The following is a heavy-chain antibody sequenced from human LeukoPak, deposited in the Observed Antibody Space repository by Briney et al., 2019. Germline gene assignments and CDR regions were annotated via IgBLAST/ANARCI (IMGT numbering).Heavy chain of an antibody. CDR2: INHSGST. Sequence: SETLSLTCAVYGGSFSGYYWSWIRQPPGKGLEWIGEINHSGSTNYNPSLKSRVTISVDTSKNQFSLKLSSVTAADTAVYYCARRYQLLSNSLPYYYYYYMDVWGKGTTVTVSS. D-gene: IGHD2-2*01. CDR3: ARRYQLLSNSLPYYYYYYMDV. V-gene: IGHV4-34*01. J-gene: IGHJ6*03. CDR1: GGSFSGYY.